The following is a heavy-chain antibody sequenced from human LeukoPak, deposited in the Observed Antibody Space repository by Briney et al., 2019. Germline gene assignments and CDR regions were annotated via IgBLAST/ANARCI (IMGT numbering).Heavy chain of an antibody. V-gene: IGHV3-53*01. J-gene: IGHJ5*02. Sequence: GGSLRLSCAASGFTVSSNYMSWVRQAPGKGLEWVSVIYSGGGTYYADSVKGRFTISRDNSKNTLYLQMNSLRAEDTAVYYCAREATANWFDPWGQGTLVTVSS. CDR3: AREATANWFDP. CDR2: IYSGGGT. CDR1: GFTVSSNY. D-gene: IGHD5-12*01.